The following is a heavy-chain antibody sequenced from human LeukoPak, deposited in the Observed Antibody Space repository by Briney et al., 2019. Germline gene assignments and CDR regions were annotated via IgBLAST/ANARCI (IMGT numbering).Heavy chain of an antibody. J-gene: IGHJ4*02. Sequence: GGSLRLSCAASGFTFSSYGMHWVRQAPGKGLEWVAVISYDGSNKYYADSVKGRFTISRDNSKNTLYLQMNSLRAEDTAVYYCAKDRGYCSGGSCATIVYYFDYWGQGSLVTVSS. CDR1: GFTFSSYG. CDR3: AKDRGYCSGGSCATIVYYFDY. V-gene: IGHV3-30*18. D-gene: IGHD2-15*01. CDR2: ISYDGSNK.